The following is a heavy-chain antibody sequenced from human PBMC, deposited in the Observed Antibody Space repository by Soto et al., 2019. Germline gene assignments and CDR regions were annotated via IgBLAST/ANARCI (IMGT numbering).Heavy chain of an antibody. V-gene: IGHV3-74*01. J-gene: IGHJ4*02. Sequence: EVQLVESGGGLVQPGGSLRLSCAASGFTFRSYWMHWVRQAPGKGLVWVSRINSDGSSTSYADSVKGRFTISRDNAKNTLNLQMNSMRAEDTDVYYCARGGLTTHDYWGQGTLVTVSS. CDR3: ARGGLTTHDY. CDR1: GFTFRSYW. D-gene: IGHD4-17*01. CDR2: INSDGSST.